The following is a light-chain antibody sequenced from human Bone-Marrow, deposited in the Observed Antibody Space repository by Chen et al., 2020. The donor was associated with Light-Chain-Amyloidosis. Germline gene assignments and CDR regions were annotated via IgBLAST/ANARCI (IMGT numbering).Light chain of an antibody. V-gene: IGLV1-47*01. CDR3: AAWDDSLSGPV. CDR2: RNN. Sequence: QSVLTHPPSASGTPGQRVTISCSGSSSNIGSNYVYWYQQLPGTAPKLLIYRNNQQPSGVPDRFSGSKSGTSASLAISGLRSEDEADYYCAAWDDSLSGPVFGGGTKLTVL. CDR1: SSNIGSNY. J-gene: IGLJ3*02.